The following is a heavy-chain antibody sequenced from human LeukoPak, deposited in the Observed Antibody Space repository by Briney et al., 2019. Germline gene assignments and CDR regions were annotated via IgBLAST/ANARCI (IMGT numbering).Heavy chain of an antibody. CDR1: GASVSTNY. J-gene: IGHJ5*02. CDR2: VYYSVNA. D-gene: IGHD7-27*01. Sequence: SETLSLTCTVSGASVSTNYWSWIRQSPGKGLEWIGYVYYSVNANYNPSLKSRVTISADTSKNQFSLKLTSVTAADTAVYYCAKDRIWAPWGQGILVSVSS. V-gene: IGHV4-59*02. CDR3: AKDRIWAP.